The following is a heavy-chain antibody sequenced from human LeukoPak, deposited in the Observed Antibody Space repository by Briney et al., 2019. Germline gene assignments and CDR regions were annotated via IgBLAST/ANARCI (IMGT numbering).Heavy chain of an antibody. V-gene: IGHV4-38-2*02. CDR2: IYHSGST. CDR3: ARVYSSSWYVGYYGMDV. CDR1: GGSISSGYY. D-gene: IGHD6-13*01. J-gene: IGHJ6*02. Sequence: SETLSLTCTVSGGSISSGYYWGWIRQPPGKGLEWIGSIYHSGSTYYNPSLKSRVTISVDTSKNQFSLKLSSVTAADTAVYYCARVYSSSWYVGYYGMDVWGQGTTVTVSS.